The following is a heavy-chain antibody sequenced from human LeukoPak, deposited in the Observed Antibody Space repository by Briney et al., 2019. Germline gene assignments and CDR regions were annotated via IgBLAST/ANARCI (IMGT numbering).Heavy chain of an antibody. CDR2: IVPSDSYT. J-gene: IGHJ6*01. D-gene: IGHD4/OR15-4a*01. CDR1: GYTFTTYY. V-gene: IGHV5-10-1*01. Sequence: GEPLQFSSQASGYTFTTYYITWVRLLPGKGLEWMGRIVPSDSYTNYSPSFQGHIIISADKSITTAYLHWSGLKASDTAIYYCARTLHDRYSYGAVHCGFDVWGQGTTVIVS. CDR3: ARTLHDRYSYGAVHCGFDV.